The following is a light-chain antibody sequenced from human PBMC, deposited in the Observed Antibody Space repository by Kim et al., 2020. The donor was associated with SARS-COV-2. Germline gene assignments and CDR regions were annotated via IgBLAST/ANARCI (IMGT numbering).Light chain of an antibody. CDR2: AAS. CDR3: QQYYSYPWT. V-gene: IGKV1-8*01. Sequence: ASPGDRVTIPCRASQDISSYLAWYQQKPGKAPKLLIYAASTLQSGVPSRFSDSGSGTDFTLTISCLQSEDFATYYCQQYYSYPWTFGQGTKVDIK. J-gene: IGKJ1*01. CDR1: QDISSY.